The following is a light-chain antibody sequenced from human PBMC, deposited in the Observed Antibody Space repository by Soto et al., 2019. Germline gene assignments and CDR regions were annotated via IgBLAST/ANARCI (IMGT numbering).Light chain of an antibody. V-gene: IGKV3-15*01. CDR2: GAS. J-gene: IGKJ5*01. CDR1: QSVSSS. Sequence: EIMMTQSQPTLSVSPGERATLSCRASQSVSSSLAGYQQKPGQAPRLIIYGASTRATGTPARFSGSGSGTAFTLTISSLQSEDFAVYYCQQYKNWPPITFGQGTRLEIK. CDR3: QQYKNWPPIT.